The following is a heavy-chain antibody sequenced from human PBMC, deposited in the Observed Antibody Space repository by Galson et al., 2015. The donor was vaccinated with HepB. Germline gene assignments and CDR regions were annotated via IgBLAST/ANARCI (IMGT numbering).Heavy chain of an antibody. Sequence: SLRLSCAGSGFTFSRYWMSWVRQAPGKGLEWVANIKQDGSEKYYVDSVKGRLTISRDNAKNSLYLQMNSLRAEDTAVYYCARDLENYCDGSGYWGQGTLVTVSS. CDR2: IKQDGSEK. D-gene: IGHD3-22*01. J-gene: IGHJ4*02. V-gene: IGHV3-7*01. CDR1: GFTFSRYW. CDR3: ARDLENYCDGSGY.